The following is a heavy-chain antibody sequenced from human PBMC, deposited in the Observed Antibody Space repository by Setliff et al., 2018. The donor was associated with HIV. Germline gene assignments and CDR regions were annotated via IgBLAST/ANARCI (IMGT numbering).Heavy chain of an antibody. CDR3: ATEMMYAQGSFDY. J-gene: IGHJ4*02. Sequence: ASVKVSCKASGYTFTSYYMHWVRQAPGQGLEWMGIINPSGGSTSYSEKFRGRATMTRDTSRSTVYMELSSLSSEDTAVYYCATEMMYAQGSFDYWGQGTLVTVSS. V-gene: IGHV1-46*01. D-gene: IGHD2-8*01. CDR1: GYTFTSYY. CDR2: INPSGGST.